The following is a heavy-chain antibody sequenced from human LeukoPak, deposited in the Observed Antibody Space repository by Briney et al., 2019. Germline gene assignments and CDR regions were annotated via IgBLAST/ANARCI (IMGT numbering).Heavy chain of an antibody. CDR1: GVSFSGYY. J-gene: IGHJ1*01. Sequence: SETLSLTCAVYGVSFSGYYWSWIRQPPGKGLEWIGEINHSGSTNYNPSLKSRVSISVDTSKNQFSLKLSSVTAADTAVYYCARGAKQQLVPRAEYFQHWGQGTLVTVSS. D-gene: IGHD6-13*01. V-gene: IGHV4-34*01. CDR3: ARGAKQQLVPRAEYFQH. CDR2: INHSGST.